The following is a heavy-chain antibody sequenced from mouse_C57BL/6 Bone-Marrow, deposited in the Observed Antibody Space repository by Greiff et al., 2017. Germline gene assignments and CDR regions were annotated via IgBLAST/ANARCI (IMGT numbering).Heavy chain of an antibody. CDR1: GYTFTSYG. CDR2: IYPRSGNT. J-gene: IGHJ3*01. V-gene: IGHV1-81*01. Sequence: QVQLKQSGAKLARPGASVKLSCKASGYTFTSYGISWVKQRTGQGLEWIGEIYPRSGNTYYNEKFKGKATLTADKSSSTAYMELRSLTSEDSAVYFCARGPYYGSSYAWFAYWGQGTLVTVSA. CDR3: ARGPYYGSSYAWFAY. D-gene: IGHD1-1*01.